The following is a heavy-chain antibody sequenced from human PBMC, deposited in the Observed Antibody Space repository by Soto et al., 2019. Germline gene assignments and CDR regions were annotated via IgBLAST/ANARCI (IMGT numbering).Heavy chain of an antibody. CDR1: GFTFSNYP. CDR3: AREVSLGVAAAGYCDS. D-gene: IGHD6-25*01. J-gene: IGHJ4*02. Sequence: QVHLAESGGGVVQPGRSLRLSCAASGFTFSNYPMNWVRQAPGKGLEWVAVISYDGNTKHYADSVKGRCTISRDNPRNTLYLQMNSLRVEDTAVYYCAREVSLGVAAAGYCDSWGQGAQVTVSS. V-gene: IGHV3-30*04. CDR2: ISYDGNTK.